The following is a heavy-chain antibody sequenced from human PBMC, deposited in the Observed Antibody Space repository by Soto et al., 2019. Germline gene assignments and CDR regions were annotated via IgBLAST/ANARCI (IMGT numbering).Heavy chain of an antibody. J-gene: IGHJ4*02. CDR2: IIPIFGTA. CDR3: ARDVRIAAAGTLGY. D-gene: IGHD6-13*01. CDR1: GGTFSSYA. V-gene: IGHV1-69*13. Sequence: ASVKVSCKASGGTFSSYAISWVRQAPGQGLEWMGGIIPIFGTANYAQKFQGRVTITADESTSTAYMELSSLRSEDTAVYYCARDVRIAAAGTLGYWGQGTLVTVSS.